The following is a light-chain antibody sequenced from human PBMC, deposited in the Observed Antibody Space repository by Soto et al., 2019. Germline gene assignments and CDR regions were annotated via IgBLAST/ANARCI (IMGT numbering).Light chain of an antibody. V-gene: IGLV2-14*01. CDR3: QSYASSLNGLYV. CDR2: EVT. Sequence: QSVLTQPASVSGSPGQSVTISCTGTSSDVGGYNYVSWYQLHPGKAPKLILYEVTNRPSGVSDRFSGSKSGNTASLTISGLQAEDEADYYCQSYASSLNGLYVFGTGTKVTVL. J-gene: IGLJ1*01. CDR1: SSDVGGYNY.